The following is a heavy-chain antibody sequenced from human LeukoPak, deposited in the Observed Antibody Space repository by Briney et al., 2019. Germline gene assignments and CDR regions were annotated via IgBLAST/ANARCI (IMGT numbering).Heavy chain of an antibody. V-gene: IGHV3-21*04. J-gene: IGHJ4*02. Sequence: GGSLRLSCAASGFTFSSYSMNWVRQAPGKGLEWVSSISSSSSFIYYADSVKGRFTISRDNSKNTLYLQMNSLRAEDTAVYYCAKATIFGVVDYFDYWGQGTLVTVSS. CDR2: ISSSSSFI. CDR1: GFTFSSYS. CDR3: AKATIFGVVDYFDY. D-gene: IGHD3-3*01.